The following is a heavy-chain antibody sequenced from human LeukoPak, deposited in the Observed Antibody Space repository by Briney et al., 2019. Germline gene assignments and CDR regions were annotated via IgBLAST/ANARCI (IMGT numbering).Heavy chain of an antibody. Sequence: ASVKVSCKASGYTFTGYFIHWVRQAPGQGLEWMGWIDPNTGGTNYAQKFQGRVTMTRGTSISTAYMELSRLTSDDTAVYYCASRYCTGGNCYIYHWGQGTLVTVSS. D-gene: IGHD2-15*01. J-gene: IGHJ4*02. CDR2: IDPNTGGT. CDR1: GYTFTGYF. V-gene: IGHV1-2*02. CDR3: ASRYCTGGNCYIYH.